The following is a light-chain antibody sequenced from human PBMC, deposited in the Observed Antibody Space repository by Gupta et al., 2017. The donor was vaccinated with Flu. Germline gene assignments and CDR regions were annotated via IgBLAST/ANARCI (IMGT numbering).Light chain of an antibody. J-gene: IGLJ3*02. CDR1: SSNIGDHY. CDR3: GTWDSSLSTWV. CDR2: DDV. Sequence: SSSNIGDHYVSWYQQFPGTAPKLLIYDDVKRPSGIPDRFSGSKSGPSATLGITGLQTGDEAGYYCGTWDSSLSTWVFGGGTKLTV. V-gene: IGLV1-51*01.